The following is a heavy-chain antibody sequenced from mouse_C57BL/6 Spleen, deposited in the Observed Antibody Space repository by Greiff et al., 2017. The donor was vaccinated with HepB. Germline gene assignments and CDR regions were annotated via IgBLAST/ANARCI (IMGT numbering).Heavy chain of an antibody. J-gene: IGHJ2*01. D-gene: IGHD1-1*01. CDR2: ISYDGSN. V-gene: IGHV3-6*01. CDR1: GYSITSGYY. Sequence: EVQRVESGPGLVKPSQSLSLTCSVTGYSITSGYYWNWIRQFPGNKLEWMGYISYDGSNNYNPSLKNRISITRDTSKNQFFLKLNSVTTEDTATYYCARESSYYYGSFDYWGQGTTLTVSS. CDR3: ARESSYYYGSFDY.